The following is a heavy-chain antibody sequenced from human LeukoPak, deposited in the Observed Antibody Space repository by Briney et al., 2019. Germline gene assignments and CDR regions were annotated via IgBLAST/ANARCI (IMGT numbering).Heavy chain of an antibody. Sequence: LETLSLTCTVSGGSISSSSYYWGWIRQPPGKGLEWIGSIYYSGSTYYNPSLKSRVTISVDTSKNQFSLKLSSVTAADTAVYYCARIPDDTATYYYDSSSYCLDYWGQGTLVTASS. CDR1: GGSISSSSYY. CDR3: ARIPDDTATYYYDSSSYCLDY. CDR2: IYYSGST. D-gene: IGHD3-22*01. J-gene: IGHJ4*02. V-gene: IGHV4-39*07.